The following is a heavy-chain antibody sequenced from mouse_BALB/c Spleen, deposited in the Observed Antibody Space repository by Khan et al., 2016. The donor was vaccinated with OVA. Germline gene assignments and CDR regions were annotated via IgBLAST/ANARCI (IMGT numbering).Heavy chain of an antibody. CDR1: GYTFTSYT. D-gene: IGHD2-14*01. V-gene: IGHV1-4*01. J-gene: IGHJ3*01. CDR2: INPSNGYT. CDR3: VRDGAYHRNDGWFAY. Sequence: QVQLQQSGAELARPGASVKMSCKASGYTFTSYTIHWIKKRPGKGLEWIGYINPSNGYTNYNQKFKDKATLTTDKSSTTAYLQRSSLTSDDSAVYNCVRDGAYHRNDGWFAYWGQGTLVTVSA.